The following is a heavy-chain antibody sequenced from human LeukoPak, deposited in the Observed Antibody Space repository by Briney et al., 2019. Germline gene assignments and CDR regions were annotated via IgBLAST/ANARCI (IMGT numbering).Heavy chain of an antibody. J-gene: IGHJ3*02. CDR3: ARFWDYDSSGYPPPNAFDI. D-gene: IGHD3-22*01. CDR2: MNPNSVNT. CDR1: GDTFTSYD. Sequence: ASVKVSCKASGDTFTSYDINWVRQATGQGREWMGWMNPNSVNTGYAQKFQGRVTITRNTSISTAYMELSSLRSEDTAVYYCARFWDYDSSGYPPPNAFDIWGQGTMVTVSS. V-gene: IGHV1-8*03.